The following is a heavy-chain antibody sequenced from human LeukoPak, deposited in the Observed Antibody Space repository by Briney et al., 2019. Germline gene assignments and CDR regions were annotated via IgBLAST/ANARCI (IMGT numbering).Heavy chain of an antibody. CDR2: IWYGGSNK. CDR1: GFTFSSYG. V-gene: IGHV3-33*08. CDR3: ASRTWGGYRAFDI. J-gene: IGHJ3*02. Sequence: GGSLRLSCAASGFTFSSYGMHWVRQAPGKGLEWVAVIWYGGSNKYYADSVKGRFTISRDNSKNTLYLQMNSLRAEDTAVYYCASRTWGGYRAFDIWGQGTMVTVSS. D-gene: IGHD3-16*02.